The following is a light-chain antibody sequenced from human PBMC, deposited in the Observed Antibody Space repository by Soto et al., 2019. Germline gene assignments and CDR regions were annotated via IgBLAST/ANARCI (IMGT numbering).Light chain of an antibody. CDR2: EGN. J-gene: IGLJ1*01. Sequence: QSALTQPASVSGSPGQSITISCTGTSSDVGSYNLVSWYQQHPGKAPKLMIYEGNERPSGVSNRFSGSKSGNTASLTISGLQAEDEADYYCCSYAGTSTPYVFGTGTQLTVL. V-gene: IGLV2-23*01. CDR3: CSYAGTSTPYV. CDR1: SSDVGSYNL.